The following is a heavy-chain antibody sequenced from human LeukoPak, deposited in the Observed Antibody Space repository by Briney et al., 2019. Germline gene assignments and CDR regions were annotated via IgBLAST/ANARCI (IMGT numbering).Heavy chain of an antibody. CDR2: INHSGST. J-gene: IGHJ5*02. D-gene: IGHD5-18*01. V-gene: IGHV4-34*01. Sequence: SETLSLTCAVYGGSFSGYYWSWIRQPPGKGLEWIGEINHSGSTNYNPSLKSRLTISLDTSKNQFSLRLSAVTAADTALYYCARGAYSHSNHWGRGILVTVSS. CDR3: ARGAYSHSNH. CDR1: GGSFSGYY.